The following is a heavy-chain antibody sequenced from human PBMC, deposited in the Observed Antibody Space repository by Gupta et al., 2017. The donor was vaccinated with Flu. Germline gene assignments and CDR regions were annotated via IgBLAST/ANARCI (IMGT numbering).Heavy chain of an antibody. J-gene: IGHJ4*02. V-gene: IGHV3-21*01. Sequence: EVHLVESGGGLVKPGGSLSLSCAASGFTFSSYHMNWVRQAPGKGLEWVSLISSSSSYIYYADSVKGRFTISRDNAKNSLYLQMNSLRAEDKAVYDCASGFNFVPIEYWGQGTLITVSS. CDR1: GFTFSSYH. D-gene: IGHD2-8*01. CDR2: ISSSSSYI. CDR3: ASGFNFVPIEY.